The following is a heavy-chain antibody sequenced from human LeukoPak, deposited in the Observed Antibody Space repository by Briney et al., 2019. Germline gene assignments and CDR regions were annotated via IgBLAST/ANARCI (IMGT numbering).Heavy chain of an antibody. CDR1: GGTFSSYA. V-gene: IGHV1-8*02. CDR3: ARSNYGGKRWFDP. Sequence: ASVKVSCKASGGTFSSYAISWVRQATGQGLEWMGWMNPNSGNTGYAQKFQGRVTMTRDTSISTAYMELSSLRSEDTAVYFCARSNYGGKRWFDPWGQGTLVIVSS. D-gene: IGHD4-23*01. J-gene: IGHJ5*02. CDR2: MNPNSGNT.